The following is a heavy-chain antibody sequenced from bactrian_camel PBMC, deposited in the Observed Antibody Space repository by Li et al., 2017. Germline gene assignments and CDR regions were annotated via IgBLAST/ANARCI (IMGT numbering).Heavy chain of an antibody. V-gene: IGHV3S31*01. CDR1: GDISGREV. J-gene: IGHJ4*01. Sequence: DVQLVESGGGLVQAGGSLRLSCAAAPSGDISGREVMGWFRQHPGKEREGVAAIYTRWPVGNSYYADSVKGRFTISLDNAKRVVYLQMNSLQPEDMAMYRCKWDRRSGGRCNLYNRYPQSYWGQGTQVTVS. CDR3: KWDRRSGGRCNLYNRYPQSY. D-gene: IGHD2*01. CDR2: IYTRWPVGNS.